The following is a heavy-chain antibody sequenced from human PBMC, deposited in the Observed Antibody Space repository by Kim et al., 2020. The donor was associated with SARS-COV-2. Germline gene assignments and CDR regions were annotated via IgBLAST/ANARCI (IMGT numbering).Heavy chain of an antibody. CDR3: AKPEWLDTEGYYYGMDV. J-gene: IGHJ6*02. V-gene: IGHV5-51*01. CDR1: GYSFTSYW. D-gene: IGHD6-19*01. CDR2: IYPGDSDT. Sequence: GESLKISCKGSGYSFTSYWIGWVRQMPGKGLEWMGIIYPGDSDTRYSPSFQGQVTISADKSISTAYLQWSSLKASDTAMYYCAKPEWLDTEGYYYGMDVWGQGTTVTVSS.